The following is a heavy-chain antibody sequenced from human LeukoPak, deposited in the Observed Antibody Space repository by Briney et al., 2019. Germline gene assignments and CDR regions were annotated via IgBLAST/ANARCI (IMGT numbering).Heavy chain of an antibody. J-gene: IGHJ4*02. D-gene: IGHD5-18*01. Sequence: GRSLRLSRAASGFTFSSYGMHWVRQAPGKGLXXXXVISYDGSNKYYADSVKGRFTISGDNSKNTLYLQMNSLRAEDTAVYYCAKERRGVPAMEGIDYWGQGTLVTVSS. CDR1: GFTFSSYG. V-gene: IGHV3-30*18. CDR3: AKERRGVPAMEGIDY. CDR2: ISYDGSNK.